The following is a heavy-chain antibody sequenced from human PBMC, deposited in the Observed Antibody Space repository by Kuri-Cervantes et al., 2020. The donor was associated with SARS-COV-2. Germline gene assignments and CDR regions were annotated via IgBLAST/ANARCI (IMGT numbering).Heavy chain of an antibody. CDR3: ARTPPSDYMGDDY. Sequence: SVKVSCKASGGTFSSYTISWVRQAPGQGLEWMGRIIPIFGTANYAQKFQGRVTITADESTSTAYMELSSLRSEDTAVYYCARTPPSDYMGDDYWGQGTLVTVSS. V-gene: IGHV1-69*13. J-gene: IGHJ4*02. CDR2: IIPIFGTA. CDR1: GGTFSSYT. D-gene: IGHD3-16*01.